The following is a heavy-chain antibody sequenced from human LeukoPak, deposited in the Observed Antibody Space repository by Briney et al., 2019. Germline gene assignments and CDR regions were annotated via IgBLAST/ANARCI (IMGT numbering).Heavy chain of an antibody. CDR3: ARSTLAADYYYYGMDV. CDR2: IYPGDSDT. J-gene: IGHJ6*02. D-gene: IGHD6-13*01. V-gene: IGHV5-51*01. Sequence: GESLKISCKGSGYSFTSYWIGWVRQMPGKGLEWMGIIYPGDSDTRYSPSFQGQVTISADKSISTAYLQWSSLKASDTAMYYCARSTLAADYYYYGMDVWGQGTTVTVSS. CDR1: GYSFTSYW.